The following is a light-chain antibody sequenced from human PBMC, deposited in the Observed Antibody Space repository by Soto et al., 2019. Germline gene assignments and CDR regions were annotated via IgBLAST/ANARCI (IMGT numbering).Light chain of an antibody. J-gene: IGLJ2*01. CDR1: SSDVGAYNY. Sequence: QSVLTQPASVSGSPGQSITISCTGSSSDVGAYNYVSWYQQHPGKAPQLMIYEVSNRPSGISNRFSGSKSGNTASLTISGLQAEDESDYYCSSYTTNSTLVFGGGTKVTVL. CDR3: SSYTTNSTLV. V-gene: IGLV2-14*01. CDR2: EVS.